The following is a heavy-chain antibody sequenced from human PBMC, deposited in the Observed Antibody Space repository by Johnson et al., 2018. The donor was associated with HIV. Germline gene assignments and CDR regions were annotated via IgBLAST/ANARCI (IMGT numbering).Heavy chain of an antibody. CDR3: AKDFSPPRWRSGGAEDDAFDI. V-gene: IGHV3-30*18. Sequence: VQLVESGGGVVQPGRSLRLSCAASGFTFSSYGMHWVRQAPGKGLEWVAVISYDGSNKYYADSVKGRFTISRDNSKNTLYLQMNSLRAEDTAVYYCAKDFSPPRWRSGGAEDDAFDIWGQGTMVTVSS. D-gene: IGHD2-15*01. J-gene: IGHJ3*02. CDR2: ISYDGSNK. CDR1: GFTFSSYG.